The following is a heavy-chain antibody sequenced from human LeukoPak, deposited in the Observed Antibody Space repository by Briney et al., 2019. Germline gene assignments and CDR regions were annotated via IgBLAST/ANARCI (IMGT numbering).Heavy chain of an antibody. CDR1: GFNFNTYT. Sequence: GGSLSLSCAASGFNFNTYTMNWVRQAPGKGLEWVSSISSDSSYIYYADAVHGRFTVSRDNAKYSLYLQMNSLRAEDTAVYYCVRGSYGAYDYWGQGSLVTVSS. D-gene: IGHD4-17*01. V-gene: IGHV3-21*01. CDR3: VRGSYGAYDY. CDR2: ISSDSSYI. J-gene: IGHJ4*02.